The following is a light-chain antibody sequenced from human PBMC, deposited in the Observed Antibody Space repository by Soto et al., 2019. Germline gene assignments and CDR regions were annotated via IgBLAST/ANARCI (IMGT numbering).Light chain of an antibody. Sequence: QTVVTQETSLTVSPGGTVTLSCASSTGAVTTGYYPNWFQQKPGQTPRALIFGTSNKHSWTPARFSGSLLGGKAALTLSGVQPEDEAEYYCLLYFGGAQPWVFGGGTKLTVL. J-gene: IGLJ3*02. CDR2: GTS. CDR3: LLYFGGAQPWV. V-gene: IGLV7-43*01. CDR1: TGAVTTGYY.